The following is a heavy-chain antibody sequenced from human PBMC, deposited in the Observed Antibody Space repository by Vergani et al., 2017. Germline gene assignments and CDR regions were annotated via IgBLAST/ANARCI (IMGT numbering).Heavy chain of an antibody. Sequence: QVQILQSGGGVVQPGGSLRLSCTLSGFTLNTYGIHWVRQAPGKGLEWVSFIRYDGSSEYYGDSVKGRFTISRDKSQNTVNLQMNSLRTEDTAVYFCAKEGGGSSSWAADWFDPWGQGTLVTVSS. D-gene: IGHD6-13*01. CDR1: GFTLNTYG. J-gene: IGHJ5*02. V-gene: IGHV3-30*02. CDR3: AKEGGGSSSWAADWFDP. CDR2: IRYDGSSE.